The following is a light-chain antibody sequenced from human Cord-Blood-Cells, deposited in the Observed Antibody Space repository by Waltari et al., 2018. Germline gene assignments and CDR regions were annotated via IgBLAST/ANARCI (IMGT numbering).Light chain of an antibody. Sequence: DILMTPSPDSLAVSLGEKANIHCKSSPSVLYSSNNKNYLAWYQQKPGQPPKLLIYWASTRESGVPDRFSGSGSGTDFTLTISSLQAEDVAVYYCQQYYSTPYTFGQGTKLEIK. V-gene: IGKV4-1*01. CDR2: WAS. CDR1: PSVLYSSNNKNY. CDR3: QQYYSTPYT. J-gene: IGKJ2*01.